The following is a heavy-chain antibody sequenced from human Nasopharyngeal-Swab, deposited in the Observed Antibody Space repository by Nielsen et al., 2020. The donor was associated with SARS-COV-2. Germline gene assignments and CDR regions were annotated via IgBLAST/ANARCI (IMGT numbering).Heavy chain of an antibody. CDR1: GFTFSSHE. D-gene: IGHD3-3*01. CDR3: ARDHHYDFWSGYPGLFDP. V-gene: IGHV3-48*03. J-gene: IGHJ5*02. Sequence: GASLRLSCAASGFTFSSHEMNRVPQAPGKALPRVSYISSSGSTIYYADSVKGRFTISRDNAKNSLYLQMNSLRAEDTAVYYCARDHHYDFWSGYPGLFDPWGQGTLVTVSS. CDR2: ISSSGSTI.